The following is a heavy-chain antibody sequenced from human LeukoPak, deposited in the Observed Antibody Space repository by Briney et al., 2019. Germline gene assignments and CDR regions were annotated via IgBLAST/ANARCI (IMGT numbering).Heavy chain of an antibody. CDR3: ARVLRAASWRSYDY. J-gene: IGHJ4*02. V-gene: IGHV4-61*01. D-gene: IGHD5-18*01. Sequence: SETLSLTCTVSGGSVSNSLYYWGWIRQPPGKGLEWIGYIYYNGDTSYNPSLKNRVIISIDTSSNQFSLRLNSMTAADTAMYYCARVLRAASWRSYDYWGQGSLVTVSS. CDR2: IYYNGDT. CDR1: GGSVSNSLYY.